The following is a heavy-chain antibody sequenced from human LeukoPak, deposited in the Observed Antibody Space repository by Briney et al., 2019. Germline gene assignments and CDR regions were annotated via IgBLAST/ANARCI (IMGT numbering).Heavy chain of an antibody. CDR3: ARDLPYSSSSGYYYGMDV. CDR1: GGTFSSYA. D-gene: IGHD6-6*01. CDR2: IIPIFGTA. Sequence: SVNVSCKASGGTFSSYAISWVRQAPGQGLEWMGGIIPIFGTASYAQKFQGRVTMTRDTSTSTVYMELSSLRSEDTAVYYCARDLPYSSSSGYYYGMDVWGQGTTVTVSS. V-gene: IGHV1-69*05. J-gene: IGHJ6*02.